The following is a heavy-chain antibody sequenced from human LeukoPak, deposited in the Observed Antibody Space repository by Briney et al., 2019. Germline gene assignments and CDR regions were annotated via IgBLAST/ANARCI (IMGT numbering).Heavy chain of an antibody. CDR3: ARDRMGGSFDY. D-gene: IGHD2-15*01. Sequence: GGSLRLSCAASGFTFDTFGMNWVRQAPGKGLVWVSFINGGSNTIYYADSVKGRFTISRDNAKNSLYLQMNSLRVEDTAVYYCARDRMGGSFDYWGQGTLVTVSS. CDR2: INGGSNTI. CDR1: GFTFDTFG. V-gene: IGHV3-48*01. J-gene: IGHJ4*02.